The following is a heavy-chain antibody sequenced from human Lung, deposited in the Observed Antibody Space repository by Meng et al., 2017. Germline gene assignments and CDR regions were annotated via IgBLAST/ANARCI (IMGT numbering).Heavy chain of an antibody. Sequence: QVRLQQWGAGLLKPSGTLSLPCFVSGGSFRDYYWSWIRQPPGKGLEWIGEINHSGSTNYNPSLESRATISVDTSQNNLSLKLSSVTAADSAVYYCARGPTTMAHDFDYWGQGTLVTVSS. CDR2: INHSGST. J-gene: IGHJ4*02. CDR1: GGSFRDYY. CDR3: ARGPTTMAHDFDY. D-gene: IGHD4-11*01. V-gene: IGHV4-34*01.